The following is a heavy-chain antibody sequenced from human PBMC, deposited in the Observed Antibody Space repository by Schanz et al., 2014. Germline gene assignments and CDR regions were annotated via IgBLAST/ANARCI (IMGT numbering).Heavy chain of an antibody. CDR2: IYGGGIT. CDR1: GFSFSDYW. D-gene: IGHD2-15*01. J-gene: IGHJ4*02. CDR3: ARVGGYCSGSSCYGAFDY. Sequence: EVQLVESEGGLVQPGGSLRLSCEGSGFSFSDYWMGWVRQAPGKGLEWVSVIYGGGITYYADSVKGRFTISRDSSRNTLYLQMGSLRTEDMAVYYCARVGGYCSGSSCYGAFDYWGQGTLVAVSS. V-gene: IGHV3-66*01.